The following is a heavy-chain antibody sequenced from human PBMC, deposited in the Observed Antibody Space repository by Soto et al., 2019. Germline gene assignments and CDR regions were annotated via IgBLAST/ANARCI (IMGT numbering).Heavy chain of an antibody. D-gene: IGHD3-22*01. J-gene: IGHJ2*01. Sequence: QVQLQESGPGLVKPSQTLSLTCTVSGGSISSGDYYWSWIRQPPGKGLEWIGYIYYSGSTYYNSSPKSRVTISLVTSKSHFAPKLSSVTAADTAVYYCARHGNSGYVWYFDLGGRGTLVTVSS. CDR2: IYYSGST. V-gene: IGHV4-30-4*01. CDR3: ARHGNSGYVWYFDL. CDR1: GGSISSGDYY.